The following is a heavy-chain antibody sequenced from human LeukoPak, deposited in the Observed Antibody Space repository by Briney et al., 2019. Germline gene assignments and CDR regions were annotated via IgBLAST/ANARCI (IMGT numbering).Heavy chain of an antibody. CDR2: INPNSDDR. V-gene: IGHV1-8*03. CDR3: ARTTSLTASGYDY. D-gene: IGHD4-17*01. J-gene: IGHJ4*02. Sequence: ASVKVSCKASGYTFTNYHINWVRQATGQGLGWMGWINPNSDDRGYAQKFQGRVTITRDTSISTAYMELRSLRSEDTAVYFCARTTSLTASGYDYWGQGTLVTVSS. CDR1: GYTFTNYH.